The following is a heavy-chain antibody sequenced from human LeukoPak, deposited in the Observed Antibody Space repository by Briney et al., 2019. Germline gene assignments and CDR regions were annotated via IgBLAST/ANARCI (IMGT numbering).Heavy chain of an antibody. Sequence: GGSLRLSCAASGFTFDDYGMSWVRQAPGKGLEWVSGINWNGGSTGYADSVKGRFTISRDNSKNTLYLQMNSLRAEDTAVYYCARVIYDFWSGLDAFDIWGQGTMVTVSS. CDR3: ARVIYDFWSGLDAFDI. V-gene: IGHV3-20*04. J-gene: IGHJ3*02. CDR2: INWNGGST. D-gene: IGHD3-3*01. CDR1: GFTFDDYG.